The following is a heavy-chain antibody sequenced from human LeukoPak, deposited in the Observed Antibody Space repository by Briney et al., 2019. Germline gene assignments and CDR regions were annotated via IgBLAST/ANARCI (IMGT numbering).Heavy chain of an antibody. D-gene: IGHD6-13*01. CDR1: GFTFSSYA. CDR3: ARANTSSSWSFDY. J-gene: IGHJ4*02. V-gene: IGHV3-48*01. CDR2: ISSSSSTI. Sequence: GGSLRLSCAASGFTFSSYAMSWVRQAPGKGLEWVSYISSSSSTIYYADSVKGRFTISRGNAKNSLYLQMNSLRAEDTAVYYCARANTSSSWSFDYWGQGTLVTVSS.